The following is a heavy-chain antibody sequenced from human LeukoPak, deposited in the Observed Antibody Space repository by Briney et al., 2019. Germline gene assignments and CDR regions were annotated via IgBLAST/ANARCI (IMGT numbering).Heavy chain of an antibody. V-gene: IGHV4-39*07. CDR2: IYYGGST. CDR3: ARDHCSGGSCNLRDAFDI. CDR1: GGSVSSSHY. J-gene: IGHJ3*02. Sequence: PSETLSLTCTVSGGSVSSSHYWGWIRQPPGKGLEWIGSIYYGGSTYYNPSLKSRVTISVDKSKNHFSLKLSSVTAADTAVYYCARDHCSGGSCNLRDAFDIWGQGTMVTVSS. D-gene: IGHD2-15*01.